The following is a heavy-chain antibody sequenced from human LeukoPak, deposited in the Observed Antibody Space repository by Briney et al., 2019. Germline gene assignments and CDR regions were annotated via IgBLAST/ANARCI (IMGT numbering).Heavy chain of an antibody. CDR3: AKDYTSGWYDY. CDR1: GFTVSSYA. J-gene: IGHJ4*02. V-gene: IGHV3-23*01. CDR2: INGIDGST. Sequence: PGGSLRLSCAASGFTVSSYAMSWVRQSPGKGLEWVSVINGIDGSTNYADSVKGRFTISRDNSENTLYLQMNSQRVEDTAVYYCAKDYTSGWYDYWGQGTLVTVSS. D-gene: IGHD6-19*01.